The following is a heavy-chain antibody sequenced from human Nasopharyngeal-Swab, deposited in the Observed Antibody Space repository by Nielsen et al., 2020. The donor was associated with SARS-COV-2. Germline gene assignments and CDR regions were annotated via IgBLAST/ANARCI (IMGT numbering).Heavy chain of an antibody. CDR3: ARDIAAAGLFFDY. V-gene: IGHV3-11*04. CDR2: ISGSGSSI. D-gene: IGHD6-13*01. CDR1: GFTFSDFY. Sequence: GGSLRLSCAASGFTFSDFYMSWIRQAPGKGLEWVSYISGSGSSIYYAGSVKGRFTISRDNAENSLYLQMNSLRAEDTAVYYCARDIAAAGLFFDYWGQGTLVTVSS. J-gene: IGHJ4*02.